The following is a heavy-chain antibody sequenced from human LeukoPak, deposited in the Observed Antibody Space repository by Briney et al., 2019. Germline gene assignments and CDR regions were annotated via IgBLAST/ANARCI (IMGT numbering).Heavy chain of an antibody. V-gene: IGHV4-39*01. CDR3: ARLREDTSMFNWFDP. J-gene: IGHJ5*02. CDR1: GGSIRSSSYY. CDR2: FYYTGTT. D-gene: IGHD5-18*01. Sequence: SETLSLTCTVSGGSIRSSSYYWDWIRQPPGKGLEWIGSFYYTGTTFYNPSLKSRVSISVDTSKSQFSLKLTSVTATDTAVYYCARLREDTSMFNWFDPWGQGTLVTVSS.